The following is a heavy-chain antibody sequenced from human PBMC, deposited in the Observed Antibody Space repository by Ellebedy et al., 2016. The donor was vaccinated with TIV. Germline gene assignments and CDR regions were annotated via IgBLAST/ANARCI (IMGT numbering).Heavy chain of an antibody. CDR2: ISSNGGST. J-gene: IGHJ3*02. Sequence: GESLKISXSASGFTFSSYAMHWVRQAPGKGLEYVSAISSNGGSTYYADSVKGRFSISRDNSKNTLYLQMNSLRAEDTAVYYCAKLDGSYAFDIWGQGTMVTVSS. V-gene: IGHV3-64*04. CDR3: AKLDGSYAFDI. CDR1: GFTFSSYA. D-gene: IGHD4-23*01.